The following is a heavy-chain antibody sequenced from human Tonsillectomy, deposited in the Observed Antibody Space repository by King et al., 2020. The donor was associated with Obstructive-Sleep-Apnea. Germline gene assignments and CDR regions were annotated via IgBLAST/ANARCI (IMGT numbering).Heavy chain of an antibody. CDR2: IDPSDSYT. CDR3: ARHRYNWHDVFDY. V-gene: IGHV5-10-1*03. CDR1: GYSFTTYW. Sequence: VQLVESRAEVKKPGESLRISCKGSGYSFTTYWISWVRQMPGKGLEWMGRIDPSDSYTYYSPSFQGHVTISADKSISTAYLQWSSLKASDTAMYYCARHRYNWHDVFDYWGQGTLVTVSS. J-gene: IGHJ4*02. D-gene: IGHD1-1*01.